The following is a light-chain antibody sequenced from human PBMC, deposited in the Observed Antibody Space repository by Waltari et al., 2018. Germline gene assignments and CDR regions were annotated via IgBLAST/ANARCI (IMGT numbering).Light chain of an antibody. J-gene: IGKJ1*01. V-gene: IGKV1-12*01. Sequence: DVQITQSPSSVSAYVGDRVSITCRASQDISRWLAWYQQKPGKAPHLLISSTSILQSGVPFKCSGGGSGTEFTLTISDLQTEDFATYYCQQANSFPRTFGQGTKVEIK. CDR1: QDISRW. CDR2: STS. CDR3: QQANSFPRT.